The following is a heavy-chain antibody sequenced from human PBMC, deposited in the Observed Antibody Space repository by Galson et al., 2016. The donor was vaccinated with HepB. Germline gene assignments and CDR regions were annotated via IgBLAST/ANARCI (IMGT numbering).Heavy chain of an antibody. Sequence: TLSLTCAVSGGSISSGGYSWSWIRQPPGKGLEWIGYIYHSGRPYYNPSLKSRVTISVDRSKNQFSLKLRSVTAADTAVHYCARASRDDYGDYYFDYWGQGTLVTVSS. CDR1: GGSISSGGYS. CDR2: IYHSGRP. CDR3: ARASRDDYGDYYFDY. D-gene: IGHD4-17*01. J-gene: IGHJ4*02. V-gene: IGHV4-30-2*01.